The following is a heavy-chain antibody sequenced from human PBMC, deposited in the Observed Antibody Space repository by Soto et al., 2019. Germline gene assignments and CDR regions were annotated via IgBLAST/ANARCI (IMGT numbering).Heavy chain of an antibody. CDR1: GFTFSSYA. CDR3: ARSRAHTDAFDI. J-gene: IGHJ3*02. Sequence: QVQLVESGGGVVQPGRSLRLSCAASGFTFSSYAMHWFRQAPGKGLEWVAVISYDGSNKYYADSVKGRFTISRDNSKNTLYMQMNSLRAEETAVYYCARSRAHTDAFDIWCQGTMVAVSS. V-gene: IGHV3-30-3*01. CDR2: ISYDGSNK.